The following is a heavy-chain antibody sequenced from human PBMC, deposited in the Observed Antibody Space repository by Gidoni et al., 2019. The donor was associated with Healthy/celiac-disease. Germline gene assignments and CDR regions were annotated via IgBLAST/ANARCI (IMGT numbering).Heavy chain of an antibody. CDR3: ARDGVGAAAGNWFDP. J-gene: IGHJ5*02. V-gene: IGHV3-30*07. D-gene: IGHD6-13*01. Sequence: DSVKGRFTISRENSKNTLYLQMNSLRVEDTAMYYCARDGVGAAAGNWFDPWGQGTLVTVSS.